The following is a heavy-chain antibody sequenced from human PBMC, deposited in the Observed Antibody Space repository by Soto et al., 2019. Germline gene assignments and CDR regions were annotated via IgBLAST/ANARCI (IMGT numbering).Heavy chain of an antibody. D-gene: IGHD3-3*01. CDR2: INHSGST. Sequence: SETLSLTCAVYGGSFSGYYWSWIRQPPGKGLEWIGEINHSGSTNYNPSLKSRVTISVDTSKNQFSLKLSSVTAADTAVYYCARGRVAIFGVVTLYSWFDPWGQGTMVTVYS. CDR3: ARGRVAIFGVVTLYSWFDP. CDR1: GGSFSGYY. V-gene: IGHV4-34*01. J-gene: IGHJ5*02.